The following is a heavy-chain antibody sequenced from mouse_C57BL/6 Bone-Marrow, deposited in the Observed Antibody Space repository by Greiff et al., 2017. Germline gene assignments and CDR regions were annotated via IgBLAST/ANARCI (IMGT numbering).Heavy chain of an antibody. V-gene: IGHV1-55*01. CDR2: IYPGSGST. CDR1: GYTFTSYW. CDR3: SRPYYSNYCYFDV. Sequence: QVQLQQPGAELVKPGASVKMSCKASGYTFTSYWITWVKQRPGQGLEWIGDIYPGSGSTNYTEKFKSKATLSVDTSSSTAYMQLSSLTSEDSAVYYCSRPYYSNYCYFDVWCTGTTVTVSS. D-gene: IGHD2-5*01. J-gene: IGHJ1*03.